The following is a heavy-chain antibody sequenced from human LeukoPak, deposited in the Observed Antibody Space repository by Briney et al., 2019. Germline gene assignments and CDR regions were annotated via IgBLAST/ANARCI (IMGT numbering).Heavy chain of an antibody. CDR1: GFTFNSHA. V-gene: IGHV3-30-3*01. J-gene: IGHJ4*02. CDR2: ISYDGNNK. CDR3: ARDGSVVVNPTYYFDY. D-gene: IGHD3-22*01. Sequence: GRSLRLSCAASGFTFNSHAMHWVRQAPGKGLEWVAVISYDGNNKYYADSVKGRFTISRDNSKNTLYLQMNSLRAEDTAVYYCARDGSVVVNPTYYFDYWGQGTLVTVSS.